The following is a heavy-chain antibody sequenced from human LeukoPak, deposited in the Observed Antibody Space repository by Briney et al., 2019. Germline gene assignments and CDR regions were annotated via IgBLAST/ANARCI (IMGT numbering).Heavy chain of an antibody. CDR1: GFTFSSYA. Sequence: GGSLRLSCAASGFTFSSYAMSWVRQAPGKGLEWVSAISGSGGSTYYADSVKGRFTISRDNSKNTLYLQMNSLRAEDTAVYYCAKGLSRLIIPGPTFDYWGQGTLVTVSS. CDR3: AKGLSRLIIPGPTFDY. D-gene: IGHD2-21*01. CDR2: ISGSGGST. J-gene: IGHJ4*02. V-gene: IGHV3-23*01.